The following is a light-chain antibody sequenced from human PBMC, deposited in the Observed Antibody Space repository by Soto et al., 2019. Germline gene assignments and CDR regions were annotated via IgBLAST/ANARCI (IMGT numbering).Light chain of an antibody. CDR3: CSYAGSSTPNWV. Sequence: QSALTQPASVSGSPGQSITISCTGTSSDVGSYNLVSWYQQHPGKAPKLMIYEVSKRPSGVSNRFSGSKSGNTASLTSSGLQAEDESDYYCCSYAGSSTPNWVFGGGTKVTGL. J-gene: IGLJ3*02. CDR1: SSDVGSYNL. V-gene: IGLV2-23*02. CDR2: EVS.